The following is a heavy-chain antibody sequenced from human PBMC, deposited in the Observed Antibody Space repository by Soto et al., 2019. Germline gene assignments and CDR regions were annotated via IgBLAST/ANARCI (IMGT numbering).Heavy chain of an antibody. D-gene: IGHD5-18*01. CDR2: INHSGST. Sequence: SETLSLTCAVYGGSFSGYYWSWIRQPPGKGLEWIGEINHSGSTNYNPSLKSRVTISVDTSKNQFSLKLSSVTAADTAVYYCARGGVDTAMVTDYWGQGTLVTVSS. J-gene: IGHJ4*02. CDR3: ARGGVDTAMVTDY. CDR1: GGSFSGYY. V-gene: IGHV4-34*01.